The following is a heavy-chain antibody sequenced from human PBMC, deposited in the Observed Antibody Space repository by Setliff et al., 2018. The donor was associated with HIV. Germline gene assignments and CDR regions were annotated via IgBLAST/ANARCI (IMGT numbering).Heavy chain of an antibody. CDR2: MNPNSGNA. Sequence: ASVKVSCKASGYTFTKYDINWVRQATGQGLAWMGWMNPNSGNAEYAQRFQGRVTLTRNTSISTAYMELSSLTSEDTAVYFCARSRYQLLYDMDVWGKGTTVTVSS. CDR1: GYTFTKYD. CDR3: ARSRYQLLYDMDV. J-gene: IGHJ6*03. D-gene: IGHD2-2*02. V-gene: IGHV1-8*03.